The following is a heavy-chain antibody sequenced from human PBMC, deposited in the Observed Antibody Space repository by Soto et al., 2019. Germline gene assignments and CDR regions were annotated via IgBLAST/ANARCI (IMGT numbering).Heavy chain of an antibody. CDR1: GFTFSSYG. CDR3: ARESGDSVYGMDV. J-gene: IGHJ6*02. V-gene: IGHV3-30*03. Sequence: GGSLRLSCAASGFTFSSYGMHWVRQAPGKGLEWVAVISYDGSNKYYADSVKGRFTISRDNSKNTLYLQMNSLRAEDTAVYYCARESGDSVYGMDVWGQGTTVTVS. D-gene: IGHD7-27*01. CDR2: ISYDGSNK.